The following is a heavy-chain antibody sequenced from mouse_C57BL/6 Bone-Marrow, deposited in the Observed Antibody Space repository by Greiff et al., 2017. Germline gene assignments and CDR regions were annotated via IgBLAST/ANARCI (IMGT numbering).Heavy chain of an antibody. Sequence: EVQLVESGGGLVKPGGSLKLPCAASGFTFSDYGMHWVRQAPEKGLEWVAYISSGSSTIYYADTVKGRFTISRDNAKNTLFLQMTSLRSEDTAMYYCARDGKDYWGQGTTLTVSS. CDR2: ISSGSSTI. D-gene: IGHD2-1*01. CDR1: GFTFSDYG. J-gene: IGHJ2*01. V-gene: IGHV5-17*01. CDR3: ARDGKDY.